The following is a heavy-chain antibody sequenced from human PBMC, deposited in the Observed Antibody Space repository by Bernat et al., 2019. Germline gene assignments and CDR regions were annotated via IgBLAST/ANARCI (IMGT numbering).Heavy chain of an antibody. D-gene: IGHD6-19*01. CDR2: INHSGST. CDR3: ARRSSGWYRGWFDP. V-gene: IGHV4-34*01. J-gene: IGHJ5*02. CDR1: GGSFSGYY. Sequence: QVQLQQWGAGLLKPSETLSITCAVYGGSFSGYYWSWIRQPPGKGLEWIGEINHSGSTNYNPSLKSRVTISVDTSKNQFSLKLSSVTAADTTVYYCARRSSGWYRGWFDPWGQGTLVTVSS.